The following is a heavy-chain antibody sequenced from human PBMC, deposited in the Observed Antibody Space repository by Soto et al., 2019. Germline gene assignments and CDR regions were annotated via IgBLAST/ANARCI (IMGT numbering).Heavy chain of an antibody. V-gene: IGHV3-23*01. J-gene: IGHJ4*02. D-gene: IGHD6-6*01. CDR2: ISGSGGTT. Sequence: EQLLESGGGLVQPGGSLTLSCAASGFTFNHYGMAWVRQAPGKGLAWVSVISGSGGTTYYADSVKGRFTISRDNSKSTVYLQMNTPRVEDTPLYSCAKVIVLGASTIEFWGPGTLVTVSS. CDR1: GFTFNHYG. CDR3: AKVIVLGASTIEF.